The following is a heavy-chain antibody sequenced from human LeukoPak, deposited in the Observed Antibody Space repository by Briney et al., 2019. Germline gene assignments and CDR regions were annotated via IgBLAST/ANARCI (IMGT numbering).Heavy chain of an antibody. Sequence: GGSLRLSCAASGFTFSSYWMHWVRQTPGKGLVWVSRIKSDGSTIYADSVKGRFTISRDNARNTLYLQMNSLRAEDTAIYYCARDERLLSFLKWGQGTLVTVSS. CDR1: GFTFSSYW. D-gene: IGHD3-3*01. CDR3: ARDERLLSFLK. V-gene: IGHV3-74*01. J-gene: IGHJ4*02. CDR2: IKSDGST.